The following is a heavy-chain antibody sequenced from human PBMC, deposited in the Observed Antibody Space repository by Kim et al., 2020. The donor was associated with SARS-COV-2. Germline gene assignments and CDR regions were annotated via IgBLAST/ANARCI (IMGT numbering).Heavy chain of an antibody. Sequence: GGSLRLSCAVSRFTFNNYWMNWVRHAPGMGLVWVSRIGVAGGITNYADSVKGRFTMYRDNAENTLYLQMNSLRAENTAIYYCARGVFRAGFDVWGQGTTVTVS. J-gene: IGHJ6*02. CDR1: RFTFNNYW. V-gene: IGHV3-74*01. CDR2: IGVAGGIT. CDR3: ARGVFRAGFDV.